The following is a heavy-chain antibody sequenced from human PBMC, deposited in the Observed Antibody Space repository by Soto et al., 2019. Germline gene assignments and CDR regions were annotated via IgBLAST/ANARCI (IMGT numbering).Heavy chain of an antibody. CDR1: GGSISSSSYY. J-gene: IGHJ5*02. V-gene: IGHV4-39*01. CDR3: ARHFHVDTALSWFDP. CDR2: IYYSGST. Sequence: SETLSLTCTVSGGSISSSSYYWGWIRQPPGKGLEWIGSIYYSGSTYYNPSLKSRVTISVDTSKNQFSLKLSSVTAADTAVYYCARHFHVDTALSWFDPWGQGTLVPVSS. D-gene: IGHD5-18*01.